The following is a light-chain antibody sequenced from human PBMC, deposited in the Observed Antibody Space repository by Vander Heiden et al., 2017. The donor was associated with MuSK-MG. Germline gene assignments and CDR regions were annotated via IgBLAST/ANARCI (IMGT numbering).Light chain of an antibody. CDR3: QQNNSTLWT. CDR2: AAS. CDR1: QSISSY. Sequence: DNKMTPSPSSLSASVGDRVTITCRASQSISSYLDWYQQKPGRAPKLLIYAASSLQSGVPSRFSGSGSGTDFTLTITSLQPEDFATYYCQQNNSTLWTFGQGTKVEIK. V-gene: IGKV1-39*01. J-gene: IGKJ1*01.